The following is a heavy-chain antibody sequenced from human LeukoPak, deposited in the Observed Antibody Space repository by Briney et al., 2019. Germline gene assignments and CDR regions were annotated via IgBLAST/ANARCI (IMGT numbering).Heavy chain of an antibody. CDR3: AADYYDSSGYYAVFGY. V-gene: IGHV4-34*01. CDR2: INHSGST. Sequence: SETLSLTCAVYGGSFSGYYWSWIRQPPGKGLEWIGEINHSGSTNYNPSLKSRVTISVDTSKNQFSLKLSSVTAADTAVYYCAADYYDSSGYYAVFGYWGQGTLVTVSS. J-gene: IGHJ4*02. CDR1: GGSFSGYY. D-gene: IGHD3-22*01.